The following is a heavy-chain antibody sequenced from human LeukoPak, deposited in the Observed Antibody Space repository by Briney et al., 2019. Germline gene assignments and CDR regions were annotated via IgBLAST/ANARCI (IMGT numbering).Heavy chain of an antibody. D-gene: IGHD2-2*01. CDR3: ATPYCSSISCLDVFSM. J-gene: IGHJ3*02. Sequence: SQTLSLTCNVSGVSVSVGRYYWTWIRQHPGRGLEWIGYKYYSGSAKYNPSLKSRLTISVDTSKNQFSLQLTSVTAADTATYYCATPYCSSISCLDVFSMWGQGTRVTVSS. CDR2: KYYSGSA. CDR1: GVSVSVGRYY. V-gene: IGHV4-31*03.